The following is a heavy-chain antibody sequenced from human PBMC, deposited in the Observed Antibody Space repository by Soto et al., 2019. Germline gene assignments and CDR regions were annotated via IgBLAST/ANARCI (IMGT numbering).Heavy chain of an antibody. J-gene: IGHJ3*01. CDR2: INHSGST. CDR3: AREPYLGYFDWASGAPL. V-gene: IGHV4-34*01. D-gene: IGHD3-9*01. CDR1: GGSFSGYY. Sequence: SETLSLTCAVYGGSFSGYYWSWIRQPPGKGLGWIGEINHSGSTNYNPSLKSRVTISVXXXXXXSXLXPXXVTAAXTAVHYCAREPYLGYFDWASGAPLWGEGTMVT.